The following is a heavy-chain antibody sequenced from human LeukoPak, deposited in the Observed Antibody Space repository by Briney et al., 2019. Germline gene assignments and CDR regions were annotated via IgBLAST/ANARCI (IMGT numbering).Heavy chain of an antibody. CDR3: ARDRDYGDYNTQDLFVY. V-gene: IGHV1-18*01. Sequence: ASVKVSCKASGYTFTNFGISWVRQAPGQGLEWMGWISAYNGNTNYAQRLQGRVTMTTDTSTSTAYMELRSLRSDDTAVYYWARDRDYGDYNTQDLFVYWGQGTLVTVSS. J-gene: IGHJ4*02. CDR1: GYTFTNFG. D-gene: IGHD4-17*01. CDR2: ISAYNGNT.